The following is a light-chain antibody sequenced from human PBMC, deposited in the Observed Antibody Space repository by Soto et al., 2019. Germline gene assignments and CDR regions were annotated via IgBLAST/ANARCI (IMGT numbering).Light chain of an antibody. CDR1: QSVSSSY. Sequence: EIVLTQSPGTLSLSPGERATLSCRASQSVSSSYLAWYQQKPGQAPRLLIYGASSRATGIPDRFGGSGSGTDFTLTISRLEPEDFAVYYCQQYGSSPLSGFGPGTKVDIK. J-gene: IGKJ3*01. V-gene: IGKV3-20*01. CDR3: QQYGSSPLSG. CDR2: GAS.